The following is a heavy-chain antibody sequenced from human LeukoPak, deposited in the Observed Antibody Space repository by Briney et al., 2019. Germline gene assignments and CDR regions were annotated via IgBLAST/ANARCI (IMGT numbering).Heavy chain of an antibody. Sequence: GASVKVSCKASGYTFTSYGISWVRQAPGQGLEWMGWISAYNGNTNYAQKLQGRVTMTTDTSTSTAYMELRSLRSDDTAVYYCAREIAAAGNKQFDYWGQGTLVTVSS. CDR3: AREIAAAGNKQFDY. CDR1: GYTFTSYG. V-gene: IGHV1-18*01. J-gene: IGHJ4*02. CDR2: ISAYNGNT. D-gene: IGHD6-13*01.